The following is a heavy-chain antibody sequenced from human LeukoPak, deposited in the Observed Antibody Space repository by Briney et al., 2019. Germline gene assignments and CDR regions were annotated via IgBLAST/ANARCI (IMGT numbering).Heavy chain of an antibody. CDR3: ARRYDFWSGYLDY. CDR2: ITSSSSTI. Sequence: QSGGSLRLSCAASGFTFSSYSMNWVRLAPGKGLEWISYITSSSSTIYSADSVKGRFTISRDNAKNSLYLQMNSLRDEDTAVYYCARRYDFWSGYLDYWGQGTLVTVSS. D-gene: IGHD3-3*01. J-gene: IGHJ4*02. V-gene: IGHV3-48*02. CDR1: GFTFSSYS.